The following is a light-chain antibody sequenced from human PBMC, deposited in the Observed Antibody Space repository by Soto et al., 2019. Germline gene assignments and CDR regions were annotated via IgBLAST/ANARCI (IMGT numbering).Light chain of an antibody. CDR3: RAYSVTNTLGV. J-gene: IGLJ3*02. CDR1: SSDVGGYNY. CDR2: EVS. V-gene: IGLV2-14*01. Sequence: QSVLTQPASVSGSPGQSITISCTGTSSDVGGYNYVSWYQHHPGKAPKLMIYEVSNRPSGVSNRFSGSKSGNTASLTISGLQAEDEADYYCRAYSVTNTLGVFGGGTKVTVL.